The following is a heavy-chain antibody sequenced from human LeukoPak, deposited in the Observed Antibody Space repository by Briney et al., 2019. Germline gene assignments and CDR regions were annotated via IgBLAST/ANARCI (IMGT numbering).Heavy chain of an antibody. D-gene: IGHD3-3*01. V-gene: IGHV4-59*01. CDR2: IYYSGST. Sequence: PSETLSLTCTVSGGSISSYYWSWIRQPPGKGLEWIGYIYYSGSTNYNPSLKSRVTISVDTSKNQFSLKLSSVTAADTAVYYCARGNWSVDFWSGSLQIYYYYYGMDVWGQGTTVTVSS. CDR1: GGSISSYY. CDR3: ARGNWSVDFWSGSLQIYYYYYGMDV. J-gene: IGHJ6*02.